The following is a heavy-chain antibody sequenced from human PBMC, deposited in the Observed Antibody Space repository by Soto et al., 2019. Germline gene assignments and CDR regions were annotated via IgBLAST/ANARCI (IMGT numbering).Heavy chain of an antibody. CDR3: ARLQAAAGDNDLTFDY. CDR1: GYSFTSYW. CDR2: IDPSDSYN. J-gene: IGHJ4*02. D-gene: IGHD6-13*01. V-gene: IGHV5-10-1*01. Sequence: EVQLVQSGAEVKKPGESLRISCKGSGYSFTSYWISWVRQMPGKGLEWMGRIDPSDSYNNYSPSFQGHVTISADKSIRTAYLQWSRLKASDTAMYYCARLQAAAGDNDLTFDYWGQGTLVTVSS.